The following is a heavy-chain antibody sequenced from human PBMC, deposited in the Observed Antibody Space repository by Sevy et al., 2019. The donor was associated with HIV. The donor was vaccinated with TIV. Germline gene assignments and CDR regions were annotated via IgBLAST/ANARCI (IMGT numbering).Heavy chain of an antibody. CDR1: GVIFNSHA. V-gene: IGHV3-23*01. CDR2: ISGSGGYT. CDR3: TNRGIVIITGFDY. D-gene: IGHD1-20*01. J-gene: IGHJ4*02. Sequence: GGSLRFSCAASGVIFNSHAMSWVRQAPGKGLEWVSTISGSGGYTYYSDSVKGRFSISRDNSKNTVYLQMNSLRAEDTAVYYCTNRGIVIITGFDYRGQGTLVTVSS.